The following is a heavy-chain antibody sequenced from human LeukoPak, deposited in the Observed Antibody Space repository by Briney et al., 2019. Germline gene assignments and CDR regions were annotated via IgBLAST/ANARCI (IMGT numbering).Heavy chain of an antibody. J-gene: IGHJ6*01. CDR1: RFIYTTYA. D-gene: IGHD4-17*01. CDR2: IPFDPTNK. Sequence: LSHYSDASRFIYTTYALQYLHPPPATRQTRVAVIPFDPTNKYFAGSVEDRFTISRDNSKSTLNLQMRSLRAEDTAVDYCARDPGDFGDYGGDLYFYSRMDVWGQGTTVPVSS. V-gene: IGHV3-30*04. CDR3: ARDPGDFGDYGGDLYFYSRMDV.